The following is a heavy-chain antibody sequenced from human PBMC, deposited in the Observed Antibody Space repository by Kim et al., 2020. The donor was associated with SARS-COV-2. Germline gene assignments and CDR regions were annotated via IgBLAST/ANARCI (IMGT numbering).Heavy chain of an antibody. J-gene: IGHJ4*02. CDR1: GGSISSYY. Sequence: SETLSLTCTVSGGSISSYYWSWIRQPPGKGLEWIGYIYYSGSTNYNTSLKSRVTISVDTSKNQFSLKLSSVTAADTAVYYCARGSELMTTVTTFDYWGQGTLVTVSS. CDR2: IYYSGST. D-gene: IGHD4-17*01. V-gene: IGHV4-59*01. CDR3: ARGSELMTTVTTFDY.